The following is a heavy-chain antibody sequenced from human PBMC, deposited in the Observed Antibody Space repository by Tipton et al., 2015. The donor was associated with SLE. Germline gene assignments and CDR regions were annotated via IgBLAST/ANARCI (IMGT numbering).Heavy chain of an antibody. CDR2: IFHTGTT. J-gene: IGHJ3*02. D-gene: IGHD2-15*01. V-gene: IGHV4-38-2*01. CDR3: ARATGGSAADAFHI. Sequence: LSLTCAVSGDSLISDYFWGWIRQPPGKGLEWIGNIFHTGTTYSTPSPKSRITISLDTSNNQFSLRLRSVTAADTAVYFCARATGGSAADAFHICGQGTMVTVSS. CDR1: GDSLISDYF.